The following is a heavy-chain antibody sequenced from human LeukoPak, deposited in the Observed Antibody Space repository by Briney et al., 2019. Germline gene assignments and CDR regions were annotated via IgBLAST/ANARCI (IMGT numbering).Heavy chain of an antibody. CDR2: INHSGSG. Sequence: SETLSLTCGVFGGSFSGYYWSWIRQPPGKGLEWIGKINHSGSGNYNSSLKSRVTISVDTSKNQFSLKVSSVTAADTAVYYCARRMGRRFGERYYYYHYMDVWGKGTTVTISS. V-gene: IGHV4-34*01. CDR3: ARRMGRRFGERYYYYHYMDV. J-gene: IGHJ6*03. CDR1: GGSFSGYY. D-gene: IGHD3-10*01.